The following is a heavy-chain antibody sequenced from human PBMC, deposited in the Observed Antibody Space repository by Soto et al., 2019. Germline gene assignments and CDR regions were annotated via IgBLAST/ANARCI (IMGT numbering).Heavy chain of an antibody. CDR3: ARHKSRYSSGWYDYYYYGMDV. CDR2: IDPSDSYT. V-gene: IGHV5-10-1*01. CDR1: GYSFTSYW. D-gene: IGHD6-19*01. J-gene: IGHJ6*02. Sequence: ESLKISCKGSGYSFTSYWISWVRQIPGKGLEWMGRIDPSDSYTNYSPSFQGHVTISADKSISTAYLQWSSLKASDTAMYYCARHKSRYSSGWYDYYYYGMDVWGQGTTVTVSS.